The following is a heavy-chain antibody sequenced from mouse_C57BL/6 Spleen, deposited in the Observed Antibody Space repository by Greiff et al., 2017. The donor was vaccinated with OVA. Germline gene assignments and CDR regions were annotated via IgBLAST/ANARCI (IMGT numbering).Heavy chain of an antibody. Sequence: VQLQQPGAELVRPGSSGKLSCKASGYTFTSYWMDWVKQRPGQGLEWIGNIYPSDSETHYNQKFKDKATLTVDKSSSTAYMQLSSLTSEDSAVYYCARWGVFSYAMDYWGQGTSVTVSS. CDR2: IYPSDSET. V-gene: IGHV1-61*01. J-gene: IGHJ4*01. CDR3: ARWGVFSYAMDY. CDR1: GYTFTSYW.